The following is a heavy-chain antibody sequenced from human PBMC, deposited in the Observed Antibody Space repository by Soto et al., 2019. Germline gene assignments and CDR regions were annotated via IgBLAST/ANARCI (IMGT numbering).Heavy chain of an antibody. D-gene: IGHD4-17*01. CDR3: ERGRLPPY. CDR1: GYTFTSYA. V-gene: IGHV1-3*01. CDR2: INAGNGNT. Sequence: QVQLVQSGAEVKKPGASVKVSCKASGYTFTSYAMHWVRQAPGQRLEWMGWINAGNGNTKYSQKFQGRVTITRDTSASTAYMKLSTPGTEAMAVHFCERGRLPPYWGQGTLVTVTS. J-gene: IGHJ4*02.